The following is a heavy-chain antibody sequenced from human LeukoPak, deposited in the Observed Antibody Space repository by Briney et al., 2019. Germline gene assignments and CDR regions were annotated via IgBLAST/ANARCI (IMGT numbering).Heavy chain of an antibody. CDR2: ISGGGETT. D-gene: IGHD4-17*01. J-gene: IGHJ4*02. V-gene: IGHV3-23*01. CDR1: GFTFNNYA. Sequence: GGSLRLSCAASGFTFNNYAMNWVRQAPGKGLEWVSSISGGGETTYYADSAKGRFTISRDNSQNTLYLQMNSLRAEDTAVYYCARDYADYVGYFFFDYWGRGTLVNVSS. CDR3: ARDYADYVGYFFFDY.